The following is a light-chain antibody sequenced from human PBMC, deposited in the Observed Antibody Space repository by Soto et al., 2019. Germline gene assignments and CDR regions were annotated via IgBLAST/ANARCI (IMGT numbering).Light chain of an antibody. V-gene: IGLV3-21*04. CDR3: QVWDSSSDHVA. CDR2: YDS. CDR1: NIGSKS. J-gene: IGLJ2*01. Sequence: SYELTQPPSVSVAPGKTARITCGGNNIGSKSVHWYQQKPGQAPVLVIYYDSDRPSGIPERFSGSNSGNTATLTISRVEAGDEADYYCQVWDSSSDHVAFGGGTKVTVL.